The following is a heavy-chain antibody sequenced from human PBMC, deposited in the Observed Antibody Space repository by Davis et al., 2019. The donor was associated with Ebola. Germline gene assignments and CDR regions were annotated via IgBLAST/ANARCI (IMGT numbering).Heavy chain of an antibody. CDR2: IYSGGST. D-gene: IGHD5-18*01. J-gene: IGHJ4*02. CDR3: ARYGYSYGYGY. CDR1: GFTFSDYY. V-gene: IGHV3-53*04. Sequence: ESLKISCAASGFTFSDYYMSWVRQAPGKGLEWVSVIYSGGSTYYADSVKGRFTISRHNSKNTLYLQMNSLRAEDTAVYYCARYGYSYGYGYWGQGTLVTVSS.